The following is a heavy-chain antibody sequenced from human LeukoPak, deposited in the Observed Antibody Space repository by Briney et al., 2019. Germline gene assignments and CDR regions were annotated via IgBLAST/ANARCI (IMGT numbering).Heavy chain of an antibody. CDR2: ISSSSSYI. CDR1: GFTFSSYS. CDR3: ARARLLVGPASPDAFDI. V-gene: IGHV3-21*01. J-gene: IGHJ3*02. D-gene: IGHD3-22*01. Sequence: PGGSLRLSCAASGFTFSSYSMNWVRQAPGKGLEWVSSISSSSSYIYYADSVKGRFTISRDNAKNSLYLQMNSLRAEDTAVYYCARARLLVGPASPDAFDIWGQGTMVTVSS.